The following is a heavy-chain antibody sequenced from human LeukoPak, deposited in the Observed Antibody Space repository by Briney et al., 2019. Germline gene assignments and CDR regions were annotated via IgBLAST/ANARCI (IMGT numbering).Heavy chain of an antibody. CDR2: ISAYNGNT. D-gene: IGHD3-10*01. CDR1: GYTLTELS. Sequence: ASVKVSCKVSGYTLTELSMHWVRQAPGKGLEWMGWISAYNGNTNYAQKLQGRVTMTTDTSTSTAYMELRSLRSDDTAVYYCARAGFRVLSGLVEYWGQGTLVTVSS. CDR3: ARAGFRVLSGLVEY. J-gene: IGHJ4*02. V-gene: IGHV1-18*01.